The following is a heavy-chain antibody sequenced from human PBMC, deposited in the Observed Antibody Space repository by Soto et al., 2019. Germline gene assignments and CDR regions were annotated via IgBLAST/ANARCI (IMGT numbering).Heavy chain of an antibody. Sequence: SETLSLTCTVSGGSISSGGYYWSWIRQHPGKGLEWIGYIYYSGSTYYNPSLKSRVTISVDTSKNQFSLKLSSVTASHTAVYYFARLNDYGDYYFDYRGQGTLVTVSS. CDR3: ARLNDYGDYYFDY. CDR1: GGSISSGGYY. CDR2: IYYSGST. D-gene: IGHD4-17*01. V-gene: IGHV4-31*03. J-gene: IGHJ4*02.